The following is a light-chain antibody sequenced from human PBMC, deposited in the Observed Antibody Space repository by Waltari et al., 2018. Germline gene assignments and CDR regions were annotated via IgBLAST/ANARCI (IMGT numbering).Light chain of an antibody. Sequence: IQMTQSPSSLSASVGARVTITCQASQDISNYFNWYQQKPGKAPKLLIYDASNLETGVPSRFSGSGSGTDFTFTISSLQPEDIATYYCQQYDNLPLTFGGGTKVEIK. CDR2: DAS. J-gene: IGKJ4*01. CDR1: QDISNY. CDR3: QQYDNLPLT. V-gene: IGKV1-33*01.